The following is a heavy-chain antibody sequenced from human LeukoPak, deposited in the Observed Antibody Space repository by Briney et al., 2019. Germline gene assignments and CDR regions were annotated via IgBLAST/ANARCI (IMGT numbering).Heavy chain of an antibody. CDR1: GFTFRSYW. D-gene: IGHD1-14*01. Sequence: GGSPRLSCAASGFTFRSYWMHWVRQVPGKGLVWVSRINPGGSSTAYADSVKGRFTISRDNAKNTLYLQMDSLRAEDTAIYYCARSNQADDYWGQGTLVTVSS. V-gene: IGHV3-74*01. CDR2: INPGGSST. J-gene: IGHJ4*02. CDR3: ARSNQADDY.